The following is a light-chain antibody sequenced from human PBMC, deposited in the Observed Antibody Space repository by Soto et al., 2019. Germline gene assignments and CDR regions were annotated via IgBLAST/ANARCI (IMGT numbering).Light chain of an antibody. V-gene: IGKV3-20*01. Sequence: EIGLTESACILCLSPGQGSAPSFRASQSVSNNYLAWYQQKAGQAPRPLIYAASSRAPGVPDRFRGSGSGTDFSLTISRLEPEDFAVYYCQQYGGTPWTFGQGTKVDIK. J-gene: IGKJ1*01. CDR1: QSVSNNY. CDR3: QQYGGTPWT. CDR2: AAS.